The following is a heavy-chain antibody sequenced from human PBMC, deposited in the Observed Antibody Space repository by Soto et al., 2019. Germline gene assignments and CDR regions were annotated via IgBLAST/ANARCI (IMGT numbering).Heavy chain of an antibody. D-gene: IGHD2-15*01. CDR3: ARLVGPTPGEEDIVVVVAVDY. CDR2: IYYSGST. J-gene: IGHJ4*02. V-gene: IGHV4-59*08. CDR1: GGSISSYY. Sequence: SETLSLTCTVSGGSISSYYWSWIRQPPGKGLEWIGYIYYSGSTNYNPSLKSRVTISVDTSKNQFSLKLSSVTAADTAVYYCARLVGPTPGEEDIVVVVAVDYWGQGTLVTVSS.